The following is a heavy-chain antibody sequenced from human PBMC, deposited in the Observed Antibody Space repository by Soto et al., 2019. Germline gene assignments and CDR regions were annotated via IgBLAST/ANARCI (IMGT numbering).Heavy chain of an antibody. J-gene: IGHJ6*02. CDR1: GFTFDTYW. CDR2: INSDGTIS. D-gene: IGHD3-10*01. V-gene: IGHV3-74*01. CDR3: ARAPPGPSPRWVL. Sequence: GGSLRLSCAASGFTFDTYWMNWVRQAPGKGPEWLSGINSDGTISSYADSVKGRVTISIDTSRNQFSLNLTSVTAADTAVYYCARAPPGPSPRWVLWGQGTTVTVSS.